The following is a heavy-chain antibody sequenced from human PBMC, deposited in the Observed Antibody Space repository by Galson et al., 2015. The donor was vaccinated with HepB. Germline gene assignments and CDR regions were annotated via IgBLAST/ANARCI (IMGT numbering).Heavy chain of an antibody. V-gene: IGHV1-69*06. D-gene: IGHD5-18*01. CDR3: ARRSTAMVNFDY. CDR2: IIPIFGTA. Sequence: SVKVSCKASGGTFSSYAISWVRQAPGQGLEWMGGIIPIFGTANYAQKFQGRVTITADKSTSTAYMELSSLRSEDTAVYYCARRSTAMVNFDYWGQGTLVTVSS. CDR1: GGTFSSYA. J-gene: IGHJ4*02.